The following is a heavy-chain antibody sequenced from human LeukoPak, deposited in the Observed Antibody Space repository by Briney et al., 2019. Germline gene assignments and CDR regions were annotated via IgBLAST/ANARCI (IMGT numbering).Heavy chain of an antibody. CDR2: INHSGST. Sequence: PSESLSLTCAVYGGSFSGDYCSWIRQPPGEGLEWLGEINHSGSTNYNPFLKSRVTISVATSTNPFSLKLSSVTAADTAVYYCARGPKTIQLWHYFGMDVWGKGPTVTVSS. J-gene: IGHJ6*04. V-gene: IGHV4-34*01. CDR1: GGSFSGDY. D-gene: IGHD5-18*01. CDR3: ARGPKTIQLWHYFGMDV.